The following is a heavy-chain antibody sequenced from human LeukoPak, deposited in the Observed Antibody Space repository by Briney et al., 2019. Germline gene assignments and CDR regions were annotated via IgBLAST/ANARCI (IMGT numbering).Heavy chain of an antibody. D-gene: IGHD6-6*01. Sequence: SETLSLTCTVSGGSISSYYWSWIRQPPGKGLEWIGYIYYSGSTNYNPSLKSRVTISVDTSKNQFSLKLSSVTAADTAVYYCARVHQPYSSSGAFDIWGQGTMVTVSS. V-gene: IGHV4-59*01. CDR2: IYYSGST. J-gene: IGHJ3*02. CDR3: ARVHQPYSSSGAFDI. CDR1: GGSISSYY.